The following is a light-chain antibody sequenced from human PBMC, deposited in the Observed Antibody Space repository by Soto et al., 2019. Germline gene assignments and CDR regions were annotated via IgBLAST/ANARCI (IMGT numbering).Light chain of an antibody. V-gene: IGLV2-8*01. J-gene: IGLJ1*01. Sequence: ALAQHPSASGSPGQSVAISCTGTSSDVGGYNYVSWYQQHPGKAPKLMIYEVNKRPSGVPDRFSGSKSGNTASLTVSGLQAEDEGDYYCSSYAGRSNVLGTETKVTV. CDR3: SSYAGRSNV. CDR1: SSDVGGYNY. CDR2: EVN.